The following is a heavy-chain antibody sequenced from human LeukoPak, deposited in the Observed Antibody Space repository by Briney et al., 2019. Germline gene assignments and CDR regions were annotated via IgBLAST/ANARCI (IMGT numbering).Heavy chain of an antibody. CDR1: GYRFTSYW. D-gene: IGHD6-13*01. V-gene: IGHV5-10-1*01. Sequence: NLGESLKISCKGSGYRFTSYWISWVRQMPGKGLEWMGRIDPSDSYTNYSPSFQGHVTISADKSISTAYLQWSSLKASDTAMYYCARRERYSSSSGIVDPWGQGTLVTVSS. CDR2: IDPSDSYT. J-gene: IGHJ5*02. CDR3: ARRERYSSSSGIVDP.